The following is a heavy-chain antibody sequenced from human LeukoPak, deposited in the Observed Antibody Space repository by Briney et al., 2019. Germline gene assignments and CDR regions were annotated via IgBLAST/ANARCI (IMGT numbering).Heavy chain of an antibody. D-gene: IGHD1-7*01. J-gene: IGHJ6*02. CDR2: IYYSGST. Sequence: SETLSLTCTVSGASVSSGLYYWSWIRQSPGKGLEWIGRIYYSGSTDCNTSLKSRVTISVDTSKNQFSLKLNSVTAADTAVYYCARESTTWAIGYYYYGMDVWGQGTTVTVSS. CDR1: GASVSSGLYY. V-gene: IGHV4-61*01. CDR3: ARESTTWAIGYYYYGMDV.